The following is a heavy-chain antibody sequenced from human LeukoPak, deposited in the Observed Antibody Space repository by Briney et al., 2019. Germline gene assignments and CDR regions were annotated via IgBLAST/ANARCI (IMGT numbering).Heavy chain of an antibody. Sequence: PPETLSLTCTVSGGSISSGSYYWSWIRQPAGKGLEWIGRIYTSGSTNYNPSLKSRVTISVDTSKNQFSLKLSSVTAADTAVYYCARGHYSNYVYYYYYYYMDVWGKGTTVTVSS. CDR3: ARGHYSNYVYYYYYYYMDV. CDR1: GGSISSGSYY. CDR2: IYTSGST. D-gene: IGHD4-11*01. J-gene: IGHJ6*03. V-gene: IGHV4-61*02.